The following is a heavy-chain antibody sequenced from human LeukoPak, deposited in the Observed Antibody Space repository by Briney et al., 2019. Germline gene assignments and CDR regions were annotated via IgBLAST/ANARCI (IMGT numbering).Heavy chain of an antibody. J-gene: IGHJ4*02. Sequence: ASVTVSCKASGYTFTSYAMHWVRQAPGQRLEWMGWINAGNGNTKYSQEFQGRVTITRDTSASTAYMELSRLRSDDTAVYYCARDEDGSGSYYFDYWGQGTLVTVSS. V-gene: IGHV1-3*01. CDR1: GYTFTSYA. D-gene: IGHD3-10*01. CDR2: INAGNGNT. CDR3: ARDEDGSGSYYFDY.